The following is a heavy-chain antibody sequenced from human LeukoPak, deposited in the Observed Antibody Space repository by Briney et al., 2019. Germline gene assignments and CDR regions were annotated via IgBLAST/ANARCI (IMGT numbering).Heavy chain of an antibody. D-gene: IGHD3-3*01. V-gene: IGHV3-48*02. CDR2: ISSSSSTI. CDR1: X. Sequence: XMXWVRQAPGKGLEWVSYISSSSSTIYYADSVKGRFTISRDNAKNSLYLQMNSLRDEDTAVYYCARDLPPSKFWSGYYGEPIYYGMDVWGQGTTVTVSS. CDR3: ARDLPPSKFWSGYYGEPIYYGMDV. J-gene: IGHJ6*02.